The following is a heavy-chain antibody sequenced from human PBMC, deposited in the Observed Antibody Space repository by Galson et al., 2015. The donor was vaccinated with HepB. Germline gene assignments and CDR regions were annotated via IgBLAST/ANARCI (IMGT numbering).Heavy chain of an antibody. V-gene: IGHV3-48*04. Sequence: SLRLSCAASGFTFSSYSMNWVRQAPGKGLEWVSYISSSSSTMHYADSVKGRITISRDNAKNSLYLQMNSLRAEDTAVYYCARGSDYWGQGTLVTVSS. CDR2: ISSSSSTM. CDR3: ARGSDY. J-gene: IGHJ4*02. CDR1: GFTFSSYS.